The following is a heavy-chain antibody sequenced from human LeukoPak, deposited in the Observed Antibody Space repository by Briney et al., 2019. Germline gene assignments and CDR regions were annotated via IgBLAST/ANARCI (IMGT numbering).Heavy chain of an antibody. CDR3: AREPRRDSYGYIGVDY. V-gene: IGHV4-30-4*01. CDR2: IYYSGST. J-gene: IGHJ4*02. Sequence: SETLSLTRTVSGSSISSGDYYWSWIRQPPGKGLEWIGYIYYSGSTYYNPSLKSRVTISVDTSKNQFSLKLSSVTAADTAVYYCAREPRRDSYGYIGVDYWGQGTLVTVSS. CDR1: GSSISSGDYY. D-gene: IGHD5-18*01.